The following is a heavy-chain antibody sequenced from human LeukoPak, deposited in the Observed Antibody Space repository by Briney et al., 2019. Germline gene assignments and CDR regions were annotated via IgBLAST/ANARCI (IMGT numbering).Heavy chain of an antibody. V-gene: IGHV1-69*05. CDR2: IIPIFGTA. Sequence: GASVKVSCKASGGTLSSYAISRVRQAPGQGLEWMGRIIPIFGTANYAQKFQGRVTITTDESTSTAYMELSSLRSEDTAVYYCARGLNYYDSSGYYYDRDGFDWGQGTLVTVSS. CDR1: GGTLSSYA. J-gene: IGHJ4*02. D-gene: IGHD3-22*01. CDR3: ARGLNYYDSSGYYYDRDGFD.